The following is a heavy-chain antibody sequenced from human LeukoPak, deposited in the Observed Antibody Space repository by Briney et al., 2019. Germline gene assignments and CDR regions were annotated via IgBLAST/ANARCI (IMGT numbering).Heavy chain of an antibody. Sequence: SETLSLTCTVSGGSVSSGSYYWSWIRQPPGKGLEWIGYIYYSGSTNYNPSLKSRVTISVDTSKNQFSLKLSSVTAADTAVYYCARTTGTTDPYLDHWGQGTLVTVSS. CDR1: GGSVSSGSYY. V-gene: IGHV4-61*01. D-gene: IGHD4-17*01. CDR3: ARTTGTTDPYLDH. CDR2: IYYSGST. J-gene: IGHJ4*02.